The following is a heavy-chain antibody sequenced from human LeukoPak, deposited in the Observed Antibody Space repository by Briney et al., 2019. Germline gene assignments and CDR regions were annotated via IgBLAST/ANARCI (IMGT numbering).Heavy chain of an antibody. CDR3: ARTTLLYYDFWSSYPPGYGMDV. CDR1: GGSISSGDYY. D-gene: IGHD3-3*01. V-gene: IGHV4-30-4*01. J-gene: IGHJ6*02. CDR2: IYYSGST. Sequence: SSETLSLTCTVSGGSISSGDYYWSWIRQPPGKGLEWIGYIYYSGSTYYNPSLKSRVTISVDTSKNQFSLKLSSVTAADTAVYYCARTTLLYYDFWSSYPPGYGMDVWGQGTTVTVSS.